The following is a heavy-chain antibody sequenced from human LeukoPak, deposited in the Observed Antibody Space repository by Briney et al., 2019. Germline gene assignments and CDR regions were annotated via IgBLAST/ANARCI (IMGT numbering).Heavy chain of an antibody. CDR3: ARNESGYYD. J-gene: IGHJ4*02. V-gene: IGHV4-39*01. CDR2: IYYSGSP. D-gene: IGHD3-22*01. Sequence: SETLSLTCTVSGGSISSSSYYWGWIRQPPGKGLEWIGSIYYSGSPYYKPSLKSRVTISVDTSRNQFSLKLSSVTAADTAVYYCARNESGYYDWGQGTLVTVSS. CDR1: GGSISSSSYY.